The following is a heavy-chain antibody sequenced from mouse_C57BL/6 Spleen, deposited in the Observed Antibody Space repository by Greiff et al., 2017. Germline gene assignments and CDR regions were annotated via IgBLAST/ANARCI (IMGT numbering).Heavy chain of an antibody. CDR2: LNPGSGGT. Sequence: QVQLKQSGAELVRPGTSVKVSCKASGYAFTNYLIEWVKQRPGQGLEWIGVLNPGSGGTNYNEKFKGKATLTADKSSSTAYMQLSSLTSEDSAVYFCARRGRTMDYWYFDVWGTGTTVTVSS. D-gene: IGHD1-1*02. V-gene: IGHV1-54*01. CDR3: ARRGRTMDYWYFDV. CDR1: GYAFTNYL. J-gene: IGHJ1*03.